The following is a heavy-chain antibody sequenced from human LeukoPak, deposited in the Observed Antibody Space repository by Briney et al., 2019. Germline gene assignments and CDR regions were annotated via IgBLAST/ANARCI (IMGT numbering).Heavy chain of an antibody. CDR2: IYTSGST. J-gene: IGHJ4*02. Sequence: SETLSLTCTISGGSVSAFYWSWIRQPAGKGLEWIGRIYTSGSTNYNPSLKSRVTMSVDTSKNQFSLKLSSVTAADTAVYYCAINGDYGQDYWGQGTLVTVS. V-gene: IGHV4-4*07. D-gene: IGHD4-17*01. CDR3: AINGDYGQDY. CDR1: GGSVSAFY.